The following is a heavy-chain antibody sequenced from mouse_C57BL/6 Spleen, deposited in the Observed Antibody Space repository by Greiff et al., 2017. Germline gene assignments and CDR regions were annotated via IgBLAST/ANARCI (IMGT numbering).Heavy chain of an antibody. J-gene: IGHJ1*03. CDR1: GYTFTSYW. V-gene: IGHV1-69*01. CDR2: IDPSDSYP. CDR3: VMGSSIAEVEKGCFDV. Sequence: QVQLQQPGAELVMPGASVKLSCKASGYTFTSYWMHWVKQRPGQGLEWIGEIDPSDSYPNYNQKFKGKATLTVDKSSSTAYMQLSSLTSEDSAVYGCVMGSSIAEVEKGCFDVWGTGTTVTVSS. D-gene: IGHD1-1*01.